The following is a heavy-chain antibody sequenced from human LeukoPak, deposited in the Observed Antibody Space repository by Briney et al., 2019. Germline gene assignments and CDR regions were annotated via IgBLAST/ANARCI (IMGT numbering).Heavy chain of an antibody. CDR3: ASEGLSSNWFYFDY. V-gene: IGHV3-30-3*01. D-gene: IGHD6-13*01. CDR2: TSYDGSNR. Sequence: GGSLRLSCVASGFTFSSSAMHWVRLAPGKGLEWVASTSYDGSNRNYADSVKGRFTISRDDFKNTLYLQMNSLRAEDTAAYYCASEGLSSNWFYFDYWGQGTLVPVSS. CDR1: GFTFSSSA. J-gene: IGHJ4*02.